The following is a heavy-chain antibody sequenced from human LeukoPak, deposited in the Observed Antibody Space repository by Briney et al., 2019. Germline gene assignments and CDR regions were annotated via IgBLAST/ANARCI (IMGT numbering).Heavy chain of an antibody. V-gene: IGHV3-64*01. J-gene: IGHJ5*01. D-gene: IGHD2-2*03. CDR1: GVAFRGYG. CDR3: ATAFRLDFDY. Sequence: GGTPRHSPAATGVAFRGYGVVWFRQSPGKGLKYVSGISSNGGTTYYGNSVKGRFTIYRHNSKDTLHLQMGSLRTEDTADYLWATAFRLDFDYWG. CDR2: ISSNGGTT.